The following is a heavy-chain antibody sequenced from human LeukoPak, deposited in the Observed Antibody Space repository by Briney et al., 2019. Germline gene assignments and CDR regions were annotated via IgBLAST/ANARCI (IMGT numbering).Heavy chain of an antibody. CDR3: ARDRVYDFWSGYYGYYYYYYMDV. CDR1: GYTFTSYG. D-gene: IGHD3-3*01. J-gene: IGHJ6*03. CDR2: ISAYNGNT. V-gene: IGHV1-18*01. Sequence: ASVKVSCKASGYTFTSYGISWVRQAPGQGLEWMGWISAYNGNTNYAQKLQGRVTMTTDTSTSTAYMELRSLRSDDTAVYYCARDRVYDFWSGYYGYYYYYYMDVWGKGTTVTVS.